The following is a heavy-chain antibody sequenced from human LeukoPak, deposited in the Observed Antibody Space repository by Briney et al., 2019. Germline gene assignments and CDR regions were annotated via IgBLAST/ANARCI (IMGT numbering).Heavy chain of an antibody. CDR2: IKPDGSAQ. Sequence: GGSLRLSCAASGFTFSNYWMTWVRQAPGKGLEWVANIKPDGSAQYYADSVRGRFTISRDNAKNSLYLQMNSLRAEDTALYHCARDNARYCSSTSCYPLDYWGQGTLVTVSS. CDR3: ARDNARYCSSTSCYPLDY. J-gene: IGHJ4*02. V-gene: IGHV3-7*03. D-gene: IGHD2-2*01. CDR1: GFTFSNYW.